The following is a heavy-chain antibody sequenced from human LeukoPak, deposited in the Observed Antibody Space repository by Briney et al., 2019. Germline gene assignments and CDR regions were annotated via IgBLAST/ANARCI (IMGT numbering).Heavy chain of an antibody. V-gene: IGHV3-9*01. CDR1: GFTFDDYA. D-gene: IGHD2-2*01. CDR2: ISWNSDSI. Sequence: GRSLSLSCAASGFTFDDYAMHWVRQAPGKGLEWVSGISWNSDSIGYADSVKGRFTISRDNAKNSLYLQMNSLRAEDTALYYCAKSHQDAPYYFDYWGQGTLVTVSS. J-gene: IGHJ4*02. CDR3: AKSHQDAPYYFDY.